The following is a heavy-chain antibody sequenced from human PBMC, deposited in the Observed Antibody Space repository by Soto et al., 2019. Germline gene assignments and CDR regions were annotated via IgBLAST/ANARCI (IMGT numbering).Heavy chain of an antibody. V-gene: IGHV1-3*01. J-gene: IGHJ6*02. CDR2: INAGNGNT. CDR1: GYTFTSYD. CDR3: GRTVGYYYGMDV. Sequence: ASVKVSCKASGYTFTSYDINWVRQAPGQRLEWMGWINAGNGNTKYSQKFQGRVTITRDTSASTAYMELSSLRSEDTAVYYCGRTVGYYYGMDVWGQGTTVTVSS. D-gene: IGHD4-17*01.